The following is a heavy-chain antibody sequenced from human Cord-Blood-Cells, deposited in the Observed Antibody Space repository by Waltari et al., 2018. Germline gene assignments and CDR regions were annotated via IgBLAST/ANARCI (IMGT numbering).Heavy chain of an antibody. CDR1: GRSISSSCYY. D-gene: IGHD6-13*01. CDR3: ARPYSSSWYYFDY. CDR2: IYYSGST. Sequence: QLQLQESGPGLVKLSETLSLTCTVPGRSISSSCYYRGWIRQPPGKGLEWIGSIYYSGSTYSNPSLRSRVTISVDTSKNQFSLKLSSVTAADTAVYYCARPYSSSWYYFDYWGQGTLVTVSS. V-gene: IGHV4-39*01. J-gene: IGHJ4*02.